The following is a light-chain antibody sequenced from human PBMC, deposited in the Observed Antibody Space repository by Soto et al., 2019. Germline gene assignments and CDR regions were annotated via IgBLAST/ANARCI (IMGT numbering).Light chain of an antibody. Sequence: TLSASLENKITITSRARQSIIICLAWYQQKPGKAPKLLIYKGSTLESGGPSNFSGSGSGTEFTLTISILQPEDFATYYCQQYNSYPWTFGQGTTVDIK. J-gene: IGKJ1*01. CDR2: KGS. CDR3: QQYNSYPWT. V-gene: IGKV1-5*03. CDR1: QSIIIC.